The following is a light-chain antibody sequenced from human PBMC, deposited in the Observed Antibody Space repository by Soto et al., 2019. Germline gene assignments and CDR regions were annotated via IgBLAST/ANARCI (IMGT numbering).Light chain of an antibody. V-gene: IGKV3-20*01. CDR3: QQYGSSPWT. CDR2: GAS. Sequence: EIVWTQSPGTLSLSPGERATLSCRARQSVRSSYLAWYQQQPGQAPRLLIYGASSRATGIPDRFSGSGSGTDFTLTISRLEPEDFAVYYCQQYGSSPWTFGQGTKVEIK. J-gene: IGKJ1*01. CDR1: QSVRSSY.